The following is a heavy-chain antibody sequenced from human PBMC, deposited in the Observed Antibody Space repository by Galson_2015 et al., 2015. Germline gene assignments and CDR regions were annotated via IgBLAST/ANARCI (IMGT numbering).Heavy chain of an antibody. Sequence: SVKVSCKASGYTFTSYGISWVRQAPGQGLEWMGWISAYNGNTNYAQKLRGRVTMTTDTSTSTAYMELRSLRSDDTAVYYCARFIVVVVAATPELDYWGQGTLVTVSS. CDR1: GYTFTSYG. CDR2: ISAYNGNT. D-gene: IGHD2-15*01. J-gene: IGHJ4*02. CDR3: ARFIVVVVAATPELDY. V-gene: IGHV1-18*01.